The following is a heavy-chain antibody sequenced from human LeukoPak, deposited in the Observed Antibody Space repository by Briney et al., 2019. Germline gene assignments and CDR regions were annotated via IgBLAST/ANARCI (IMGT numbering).Heavy chain of an antibody. CDR1: GFTFSSYG. J-gene: IGHJ4*02. V-gene: IGHV3-30*18. D-gene: IGHD5-18*01. CDR3: AKDVSGIQLWLNL. CDR2: ISYDGSNK. Sequence: GRSLRLSCAASGFTFSSYGMHWVRQAPGKGMEWVAVISYDGSNKYYADSVKGRFTISRVNSKNTLYLQMNSLRAEDTAVYYCAKDVSGIQLWLNLWGQGTLVTVSS.